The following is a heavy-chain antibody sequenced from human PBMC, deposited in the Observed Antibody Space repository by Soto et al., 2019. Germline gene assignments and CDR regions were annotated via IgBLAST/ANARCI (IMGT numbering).Heavy chain of an antibody. CDR3: ARDRAAAGIYYFDY. V-gene: IGHV3-33*01. CDR2: IWYDGSNK. D-gene: IGHD6-13*01. J-gene: IGHJ4*02. CDR1: GFTFSSYG. Sequence: GGSLRLSCAASGFTFSSYGMHWVRQAPGKGLEWVAVIWYDGSNKYYADSVKGRFTISRDNSKNTLYLQMNSLRAEDTAVYYCARDRAAAGIYYFDYWGQGTLVTVSS.